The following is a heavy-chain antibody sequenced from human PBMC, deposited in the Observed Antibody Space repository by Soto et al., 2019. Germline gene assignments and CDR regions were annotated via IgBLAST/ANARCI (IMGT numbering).Heavy chain of an antibody. V-gene: IGHV3-15*07. CDR3: TTAGVHSGSYNWFDP. CDR2: IKSKTYGATT. J-gene: IGHJ5*02. D-gene: IGHD1-26*01. CDR1: GFTFIIAW. Sequence: GGSLRLSCEASGFTFIIAWMNLVSQAPGKGLEWVGRIKSKTYGATTDYTTPVKGRFTISRDDSKNTPYLQMSSLKTEDTAVYYCTTAGVHSGSYNWFDPWGPGTLVTVSS.